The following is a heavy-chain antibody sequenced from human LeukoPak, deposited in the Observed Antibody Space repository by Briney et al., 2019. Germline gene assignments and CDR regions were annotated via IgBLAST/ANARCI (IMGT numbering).Heavy chain of an antibody. CDR3: TTDHSHRGYSGYDS. J-gene: IGHJ5*01. V-gene: IGHV3-23*01. Sequence: GGSLRLSCAASGFTFSSYAMSWVRQAPGKGLEWVSGISGSGGRGGNTYYADSMKGRFTISRVNSKNTLYLQMNSLRADDTAVYYCTTDHSHRGYSGYDSWGQGTLVTVSS. CDR2: ISGSGGRGGNT. CDR1: GFTFSSYA. D-gene: IGHD5-12*01.